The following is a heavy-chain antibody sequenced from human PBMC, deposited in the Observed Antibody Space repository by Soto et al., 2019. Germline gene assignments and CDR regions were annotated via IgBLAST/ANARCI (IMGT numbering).Heavy chain of an antibody. Sequence: QVQLVQSGAEVKKPGASVKVSCKASGYTFMHYYIHRVRQAPGQGLEWMAIINPNGGSTKNAQKFRCRVNVTSDASTTTVSMELNSMGSYDRAVYFCARSHLQGDFWGQGTLVTVSS. V-gene: IGHV1-46*01. CDR2: INPNGGST. J-gene: IGHJ4*02. CDR1: GYTFMHYY. D-gene: IGHD2-21*01. CDR3: ARSHLQGDF.